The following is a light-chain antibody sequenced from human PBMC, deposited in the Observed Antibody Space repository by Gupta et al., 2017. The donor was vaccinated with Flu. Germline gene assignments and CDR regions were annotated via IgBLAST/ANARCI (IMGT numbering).Light chain of an antibody. CDR1: SSNIGNNY. J-gene: IGLJ3*02. Sequence: QSVLTPPPSVSAAPGQKVTISCSGSSSNIGNNYVSWYQQLPGAAPKLLIYEGNKRPSGIPDRFSGSKSGTSATLGITGLQTGDEADYYCGTWDSSLSAGVFGGGTKLTVL. V-gene: IGLV1-51*02. CDR3: GTWDSSLSAGV. CDR2: EGN.